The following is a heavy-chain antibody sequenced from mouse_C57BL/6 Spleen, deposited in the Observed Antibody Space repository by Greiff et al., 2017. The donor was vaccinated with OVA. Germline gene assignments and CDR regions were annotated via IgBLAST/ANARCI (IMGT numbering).Heavy chain of an antibody. CDR1: GYTFTSYW. D-gene: IGHD1-1*01. Sequence: QVQLQQPGAELVKPGASVKLSCKASGYTFTSYWMHWVKQRPGQGLEWIGMIHPNSGSTNYNEKFKSKATLTVDKSSSTAYMQLSSLTSEDSAVYDCARRDFTTVVAGAMDYWGQGTSVTVSS. V-gene: IGHV1-64*01. CDR2: IHPNSGST. J-gene: IGHJ4*01. CDR3: ARRDFTTVVAGAMDY.